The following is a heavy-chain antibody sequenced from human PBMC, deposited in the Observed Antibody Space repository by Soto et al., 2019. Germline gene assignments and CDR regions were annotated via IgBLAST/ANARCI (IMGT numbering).Heavy chain of an antibody. CDR3: ARGWGYDSNAYYYAY. D-gene: IGHD3-22*01. CDR1: GGTFSRHA. V-gene: IGHV1-69*01. Sequence: QVQLVQSGAEVRKPGSSVKVSCKASGGTFSRHAISWVRQAPGQGLEWMGGIIPIFGTANHAQKFRGRVTIIADESTSTVYMELSSLRSEDTAMYYFARGWGYDSNAYYYAYWGQGTLVIVSS. J-gene: IGHJ4*02. CDR2: IIPIFGTA.